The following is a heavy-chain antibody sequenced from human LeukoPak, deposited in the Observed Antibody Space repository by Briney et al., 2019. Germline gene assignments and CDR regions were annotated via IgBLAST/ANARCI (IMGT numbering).Heavy chain of an antibody. CDR3: ARDGGIAAAGGGNFDY. V-gene: IGHV3-48*02. CDR2: ISSSSSTI. Sequence: PGGSLRLSCAASGFTFSSYIMNWVRQAPGKGLEWVSYISSSSSTIYYADSVKGRFAISRDNAKNSLYLQMNSLRDEDTAVYYCARDGGIAAAGGGNFDYWGQGTLVTVSS. J-gene: IGHJ4*02. CDR1: GFTFSSYI. D-gene: IGHD6-13*01.